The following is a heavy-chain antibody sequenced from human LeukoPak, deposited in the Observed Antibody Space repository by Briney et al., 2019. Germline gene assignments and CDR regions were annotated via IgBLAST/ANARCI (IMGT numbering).Heavy chain of an antibody. V-gene: IGHV5-51*01. D-gene: IGHD5-12*01. CDR3: ARGHTHGGYEFDY. Sequence: GESLKISCKGSGYSFTSYWIGWVRQMPGKGLEWMGIIYPGDSDTRYSPSFQGKVTISADKSISTAYLQWSSLKASDTAMYYGARGHTHGGYEFDYGGQGTLVAVSS. J-gene: IGHJ4*02. CDR2: IYPGDSDT. CDR1: GYSFTSYW.